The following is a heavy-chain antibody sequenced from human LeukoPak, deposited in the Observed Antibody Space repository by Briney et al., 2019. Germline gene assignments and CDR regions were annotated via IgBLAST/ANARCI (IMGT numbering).Heavy chain of an antibody. J-gene: IGHJ4*02. D-gene: IGHD6-13*01. V-gene: IGHV1-2*02. CDR1: GYTLTELS. Sequence: ASVKVSCKVSGYTLTELSMHWVRQAPGQGLEWMGWINPNSGGTNYAQKFQGRVTMTRDTSISTAYMELSRLRSDDTAVYYCARDVGPSSSWYDYWGQGTLVTVSS. CDR3: ARDVGPSSSWYDY. CDR2: INPNSGGT.